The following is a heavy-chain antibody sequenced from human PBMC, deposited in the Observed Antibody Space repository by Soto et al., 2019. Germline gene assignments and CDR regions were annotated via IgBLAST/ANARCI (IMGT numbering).Heavy chain of an antibody. CDR2: IIPIFGTA. CDR1: GGTFSSYA. CDR3: ATDYGDPRGYYYYGMDV. Sequence: QVQLVQSGAEVKKPGSSVKVSCKASGGTFSSYAISWVRQAPGQGLEWMGGIIPIFGTASYAQKFQGRVTITADESTSTAYMELSSLRSEDTAVYYCATDYGDPRGYYYYGMDVWGQGTTVTVSS. J-gene: IGHJ6*02. V-gene: IGHV1-69*12. D-gene: IGHD4-17*01.